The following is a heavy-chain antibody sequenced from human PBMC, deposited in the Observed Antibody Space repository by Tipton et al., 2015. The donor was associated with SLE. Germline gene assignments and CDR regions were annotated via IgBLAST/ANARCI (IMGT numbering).Heavy chain of an antibody. D-gene: IGHD6-19*01. V-gene: IGHV4-4*09. CDR3: ARGTYSSGWSDAFDI. CDR1: GFTFSSYA. J-gene: IGHJ3*02. Sequence: LRLSCSASGFTFSSYAMHWIRQPPGKGLEWIGYIYTSGSTNYNPSLKSRVTISVDTSKNQFSLKLSSVTAADTAVYYCARGTYSSGWSDAFDIWGQGTMVTVSS. CDR2: IYTSGST.